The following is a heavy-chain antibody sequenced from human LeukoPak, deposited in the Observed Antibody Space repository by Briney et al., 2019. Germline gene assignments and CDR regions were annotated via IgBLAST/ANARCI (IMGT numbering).Heavy chain of an antibody. CDR3: AREPRALVRGVIHFDY. CDR2: INHSGST. V-gene: IGHV4-34*01. J-gene: IGHJ4*02. CDR1: GGSFSGYY. D-gene: IGHD3-10*01. Sequence: PSETLSLTCAVYGGSFSGYYWSWIRQPPGKGLEWIGEINHSGSTNYNPSLKSRVTISVDTSKNQFSLKLSSVTAADTAVYYCAREPRALVRGVIHFDYWGQGTLVTVSS.